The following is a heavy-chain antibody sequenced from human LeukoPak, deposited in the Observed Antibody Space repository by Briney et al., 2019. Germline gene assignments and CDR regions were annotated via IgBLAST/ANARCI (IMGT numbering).Heavy chain of an antibody. J-gene: IGHJ4*02. V-gene: IGHV4-59*01. CDR2: IYYSGST. Sequence: PSETLSLTCTVSGGSISSYYWSWIRQPPGKGLEWIGYIYYSGSTNYNPSLKSRVTISVGTSRNQFSLKLSSVTAADTAVYYCSIDSCSGSSCSSYWGQGTLVTVSS. D-gene: IGHD2-2*01. CDR1: GGSISSYY. CDR3: SIDSCSGSSCSSY.